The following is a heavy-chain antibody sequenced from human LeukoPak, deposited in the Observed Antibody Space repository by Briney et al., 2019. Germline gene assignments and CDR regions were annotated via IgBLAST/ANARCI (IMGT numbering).Heavy chain of an antibody. V-gene: IGHV4-38-2*02. CDR1: GYSISSGNY. CDR3: ARGEGGSIGRLGY. Sequence: PSETLSLTCSVSGYSISSGNYWGWIRQPPGKTLEWIGSNYHSGSTQLHPSLHSRVTISGDTSKNQFFLNLSSVTATDTAVYYCARGEGGSIGRLGYWGQGILVTVSS. D-gene: IGHD5-12*01. CDR2: NYHSGST. J-gene: IGHJ4*02.